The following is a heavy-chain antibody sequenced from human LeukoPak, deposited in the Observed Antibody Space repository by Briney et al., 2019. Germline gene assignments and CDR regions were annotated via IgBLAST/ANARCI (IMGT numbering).Heavy chain of an antibody. J-gene: IGHJ6*04. Sequence: NTGGSLRLSCAASGFTFSSYSMNWVRQAPGKGLEWVSSISSSSSYIKYADSVKGRFTISRDNAKNSLYLQMNSLRAEDTAVYYCAELGITMIGGVWGKGTTVTISS. CDR3: AELGITMIGGV. V-gene: IGHV3-21*01. D-gene: IGHD3-10*02. CDR2: ISSSSSYI. CDR1: GFTFSSYS.